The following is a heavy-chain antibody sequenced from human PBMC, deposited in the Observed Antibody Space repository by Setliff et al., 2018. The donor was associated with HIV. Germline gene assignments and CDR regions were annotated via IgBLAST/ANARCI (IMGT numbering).Heavy chain of an antibody. V-gene: IGHV1-24*01. J-gene: IGHJ4*02. CDR2: FDPKNGKT. Sequence: ASVKVSCKVSGSTLSELSMHWVRQAPGEGLEWVAGFDPKNGKTVYAQKFQGRVTLAEDTSTDTAYMVLSSLRSEDTAVCYCALLAVTTKKEWKTFDFWGQGTLVTVSS. CDR1: GSTLSELS. D-gene: IGHD4-17*01. CDR3: ALLAVTTKKEWKTFDF.